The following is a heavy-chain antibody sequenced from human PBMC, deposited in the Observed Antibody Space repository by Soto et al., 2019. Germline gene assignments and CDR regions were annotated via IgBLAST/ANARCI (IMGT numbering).Heavy chain of an antibody. V-gene: IGHV4-30-4*01. CDR2: IYYSGST. CDR1: GGSISSGDYY. D-gene: IGHD6-13*01. J-gene: IGHJ4*02. CDR3: ARDLGYSSSWYVGFDY. Sequence: SETLSLTCTVSGGSISSGDYYWSWIRQPPXKGLEWIGYIYYSGSTYYNPSLKSRVTISVDTSKNQFSLKLSSVTAADTAVYYCARDLGYSSSWYVGFDYWGQGTLVTVSS.